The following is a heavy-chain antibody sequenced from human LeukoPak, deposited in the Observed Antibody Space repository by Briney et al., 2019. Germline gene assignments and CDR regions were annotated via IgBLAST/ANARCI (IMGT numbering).Heavy chain of an antibody. CDR3: ARGGSGYALNWFDP. CDR1: GRPIDRYY. D-gene: IGHD5-12*01. Sequence: PSETLSLPCTLSGRPIDRYYGSWLRQPPGKGLEWIGHISYSGSTNYNPSLKSRVTIPVDTSKNQFSLKLSSVTAADTAVYYCARGGSGYALNWFDPWGQGTLVTVSS. J-gene: IGHJ5*02. CDR2: ISYSGST. V-gene: IGHV4-59*01.